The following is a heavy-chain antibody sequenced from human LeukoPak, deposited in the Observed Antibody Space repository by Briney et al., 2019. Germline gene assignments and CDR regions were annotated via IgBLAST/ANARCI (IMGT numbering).Heavy chain of an antibody. J-gene: IGHJ4*02. CDR1: GGSISSSSYY. V-gene: IGHV4-39*01. CDR2: IYYSGST. Sequence: PSETLSLTCTVSGGSISSSSYYWGWIRQPPGKGLEWIGSIYYSGSTYYNPSLKSRVTISVDTSKNQFSLKLSSVTAADTAVYYCARHGYRIDYWGQGTLVTVSS. D-gene: IGHD1-1*01. CDR3: ARHGYRIDY.